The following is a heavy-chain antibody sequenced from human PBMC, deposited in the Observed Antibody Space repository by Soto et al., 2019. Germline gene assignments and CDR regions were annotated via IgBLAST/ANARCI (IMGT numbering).Heavy chain of an antibody. CDR1: GGSVSSGSYY. CDR2: IYYSGST. Sequence: NPSETLSLTCTVSGGSVSSGSYYWSWIRQPPGKGLEWIGYIYYSGSTNYNPSLKSRVTISVDTSKNQFSLKLSSVTAADTAVYYCARGGHYYDSSGYYPSFDYWGQGTLVTVSS. J-gene: IGHJ4*02. CDR3: ARGGHYYDSSGYYPSFDY. V-gene: IGHV4-61*01. D-gene: IGHD3-22*01.